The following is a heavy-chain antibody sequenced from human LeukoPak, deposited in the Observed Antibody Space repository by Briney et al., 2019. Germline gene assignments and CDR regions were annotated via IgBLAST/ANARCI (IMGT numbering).Heavy chain of an antibody. J-gene: IGHJ3*02. CDR1: GFTFSSYG. CDR3: AKGRMPGVDI. Sequence: GGSLRLSCAASGFTFSSYGMHWLHQAPGKGLEWVAFIRYDGSNKYYADSVKGRFTISRDNSKNTLYLQMNSLRAEDTAVYYCAKGRMPGVDIWGQGTMVTVSS. CDR2: IRYDGSNK. V-gene: IGHV3-30*02. D-gene: IGHD2-2*01.